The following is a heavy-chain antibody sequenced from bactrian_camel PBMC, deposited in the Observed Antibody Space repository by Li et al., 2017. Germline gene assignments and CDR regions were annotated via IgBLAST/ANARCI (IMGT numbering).Heavy chain of an antibody. Sequence: HVQLVESGGGSVQAGGSLRLSCGYTYNEGDMAWFRQAPGKEREGVAAIDSTGSANYADSVKGRFTISKDDAKNILYLQMSSLKPEDSAMYYCATDGGLVELVSCTSVDFEFGYWGQGTQVTVS. CDR1: YTYNEGD. CDR3: ATDGGLVELVSCTSVDFEFGY. V-gene: IGHV3S53*01. CDR2: IDSTGSA. J-gene: IGHJ6*01. D-gene: IGHD7*01.